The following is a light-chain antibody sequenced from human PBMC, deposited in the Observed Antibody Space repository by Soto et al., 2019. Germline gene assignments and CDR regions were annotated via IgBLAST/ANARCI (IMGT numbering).Light chain of an antibody. CDR3: CSYVDTDTWV. Sequence: QSALTQPASVSGSPGQSITISCTGTSSDVGGYNYVSWYQQHPGKAPKLMIYAVTDRPSGVSSRFSGSKSGNTASLTISGLQAEDEADYYCCSYVDTDTWVFGGGTKVTVL. V-gene: IGLV2-14*01. CDR2: AVT. CDR1: SSDVGGYNY. J-gene: IGLJ3*02.